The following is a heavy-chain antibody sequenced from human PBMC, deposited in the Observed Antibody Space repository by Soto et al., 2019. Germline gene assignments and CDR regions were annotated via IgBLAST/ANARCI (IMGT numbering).Heavy chain of an antibody. Sequence: LASAAAGVTVNSTYISVVRREKGKGMEWVSFMYSGGSTYYADSVKGRFTISKDNYKNKLYLKMNRLRAEDTAVYYYERDIECSVYSYALDIWGQGKMVAVSS. CDR1: GVTVNSTY. J-gene: IGHJ3*02. CDR3: ERDIECSVYSYALDI. D-gene: IGHD3-10*02. CDR2: MYSGGST. V-gene: IGHV3-66*01.